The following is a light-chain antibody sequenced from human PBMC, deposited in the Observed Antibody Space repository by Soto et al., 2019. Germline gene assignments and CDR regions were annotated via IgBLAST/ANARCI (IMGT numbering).Light chain of an antibody. Sequence: EIVMTQSPATLSVSPGERATLSCRASQSVSSNLAWYQQKPGQAPRLLIYGASTRATGIPARFSGSGSGTEFTITISSLQSEDFAVYYCQQYNNWPALTFGGGTKVDIK. CDR2: GAS. J-gene: IGKJ4*01. CDR1: QSVSSN. CDR3: QQYNNWPALT. V-gene: IGKV3-15*01.